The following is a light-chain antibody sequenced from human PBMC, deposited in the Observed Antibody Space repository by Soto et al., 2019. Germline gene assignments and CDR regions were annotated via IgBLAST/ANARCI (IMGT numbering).Light chain of an antibody. V-gene: IGKV3-15*01. J-gene: IGKJ4*01. Sequence: EIVMTQSPATLSVSPGERATLSCRASQSVSSNLAWYPQKPGQTPRLLIYDASTRATGIPARFSVSGSGTELTLTPTTLQTQDFAIYCCQQYNDWPLTVGGGTKVEIK. CDR2: DAS. CDR3: QQYNDWPLT. CDR1: QSVSSN.